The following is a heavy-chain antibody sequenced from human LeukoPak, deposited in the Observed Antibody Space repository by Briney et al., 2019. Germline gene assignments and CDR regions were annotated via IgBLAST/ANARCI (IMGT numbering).Heavy chain of an antibody. D-gene: IGHD3-3*01. CDR2: FYHGGST. V-gene: IGHV4-38-2*02. J-gene: IGHJ4*02. Sequence: PSETLSLTCTVSGESISTGYYWDWIQQPPGKGLEGIETFYHGGSTYYNPSLRRRVTILVDTPKHQFSLKLSSVTAADPAVYYCARSGVLRFLEWLPKVPYYFDYWGQGTLVTVSS. CDR3: ARSGVLRFLEWLPKVPYYFDY. CDR1: GESISTGYY.